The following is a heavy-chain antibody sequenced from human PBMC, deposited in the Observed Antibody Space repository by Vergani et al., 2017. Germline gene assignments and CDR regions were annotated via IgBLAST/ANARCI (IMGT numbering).Heavy chain of an antibody. D-gene: IGHD3-3*01. CDR2: IYHSGST. V-gene: IGHV4-30-2*05. Sequence: QLQLQESGSGLVKPSQTLSLTCAVSGGSISSGGYSWSWIRQPPGKGLEWIGYIYHSGSTYYNPSLKSRVIISVDTSKNQFSLRLNSVTAADTAVYYCASTSVDFWNSLDYYYYMDVWGKGTTVTVSS. CDR3: ASTSVDFWNSLDYYYYMDV. J-gene: IGHJ6*03. CDR1: GGSISSGGYS.